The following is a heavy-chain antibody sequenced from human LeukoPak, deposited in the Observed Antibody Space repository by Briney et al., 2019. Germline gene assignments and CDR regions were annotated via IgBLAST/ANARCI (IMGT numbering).Heavy chain of an antibody. CDR1: GDSISSYY. Sequence: SETLSLTCTVSGDSISSYYWYWFRQPPGKELEWIACIYYSGITHYNPSLKSRVTISLDTSKNQFSLRLSSVTAADTAVYYCAREGIVRTYDQWGQGTLVTVSS. D-gene: IGHD2/OR15-2a*01. V-gene: IGHV4-59*12. CDR3: AREGIVRTYDQ. CDR2: IYYSGIT. J-gene: IGHJ4*02.